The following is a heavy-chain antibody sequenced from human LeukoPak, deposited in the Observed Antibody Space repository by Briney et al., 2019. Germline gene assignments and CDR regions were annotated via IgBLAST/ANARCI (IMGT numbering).Heavy chain of an antibody. J-gene: IGHJ4*02. V-gene: IGHV3-9*01. Sequence: PGRSLRLSCAASGFNFDDYSMPWFRQAPGKGLEGVSGISWNSNDKGYADSVRGRFTISRDNAKNSLYLQMNSLRAEDTALYYCAKDMSIREDYNSPGYFDYWGQGTLVTVSS. D-gene: IGHD5-24*01. CDR2: ISWNSNDK. CDR1: GFNFDDYS. CDR3: AKDMSIREDYNSPGYFDY.